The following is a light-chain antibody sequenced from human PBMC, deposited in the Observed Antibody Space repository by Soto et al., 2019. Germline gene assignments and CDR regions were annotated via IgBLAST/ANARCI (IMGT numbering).Light chain of an antibody. V-gene: IGLV2-14*01. CDR2: DVS. Sequence: QSVLTQPASVSGSPGQSITISCTGTSSDVGGYNYVSWYQQHPGKAPKHMIYDVSNRPSGVSNRFSGSKSGNTASLTISGLQAEDEADYYCSSYTSSSTLLYVFGPGTKLTVL. CDR1: SSDVGGYNY. CDR3: SSYTSSSTLLYV. J-gene: IGLJ1*01.